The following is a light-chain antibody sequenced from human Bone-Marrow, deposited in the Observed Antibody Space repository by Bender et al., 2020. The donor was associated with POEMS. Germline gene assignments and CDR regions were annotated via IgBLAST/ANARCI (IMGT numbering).Light chain of an antibody. Sequence: SEVTQDPAVSVALGQTVRITCQGESLRSWYASWYQQKPGQAPVLVIYAKDNRPSGIPDRFSGSSSGNTAFLTITGAQAEDEADYYCNSRGSSGDYLVFGGGTKLTVL. J-gene: IGLJ3*02. CDR2: AKD. V-gene: IGLV3-19*01. CDR1: SLRSWY. CDR3: NSRGSSGDYLV.